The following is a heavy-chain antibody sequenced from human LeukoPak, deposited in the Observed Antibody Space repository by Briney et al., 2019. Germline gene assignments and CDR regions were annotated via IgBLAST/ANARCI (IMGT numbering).Heavy chain of an antibody. J-gene: IGHJ1*01. D-gene: IGHD3-10*01. Sequence: ASVKVSCKASGYTFTSYGISWVRQAPGQGLEWMGWISAYNGNTNYSQKLQGRVTMTTDTSTSTAYMELRSLRSDDTAVYYCARTSMVRGVIGKYFQHWGQGTLVTVSS. CDR2: ISAYNGNT. V-gene: IGHV1-18*01. CDR3: ARTSMVRGVIGKYFQH. CDR1: GYTFTSYG.